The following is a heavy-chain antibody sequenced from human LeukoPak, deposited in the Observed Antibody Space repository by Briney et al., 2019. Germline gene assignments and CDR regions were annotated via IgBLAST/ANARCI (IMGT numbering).Heavy chain of an antibody. D-gene: IGHD1-1*01. CDR2: IYSGGST. V-gene: IGHV3-53*01. CDR3: ARGGNNWNDVRLDY. J-gene: IGHJ4*02. Sequence: GGSLRLSCAASGFTVSSNYMSWVRQAPGKGLEWVSVIYSGGSTYYADSVKGRFTISRDNSKNTLYLQMNSLRAEDTAVYYCARGGNNWNDVRLDYWGQGTLVTVSS. CDR1: GFTVSSNY.